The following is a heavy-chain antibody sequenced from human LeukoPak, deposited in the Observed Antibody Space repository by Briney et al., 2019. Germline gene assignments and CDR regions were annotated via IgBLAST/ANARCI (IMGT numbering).Heavy chain of an antibody. CDR1: GFNFDDYG. CDR3: ARGPLQTIPTSKIVVYYYPFDY. J-gene: IGHJ4*02. D-gene: IGHD3-22*01. Sequence: PGGSLRLSCAASGFNFDDYGMSWVRQAPGKGLEWVSGINWNGGGTGYADSAKGRFTISRENAKNSLYLQMNSLKAEDTALYYCARGPLQTIPTSKIVVYYYPFDYWGQGTLVTVSS. CDR2: INWNGGGT. V-gene: IGHV3-20*04.